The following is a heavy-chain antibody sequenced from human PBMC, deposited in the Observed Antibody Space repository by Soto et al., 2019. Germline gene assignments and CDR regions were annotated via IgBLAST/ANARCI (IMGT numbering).Heavy chain of an antibody. D-gene: IGHD1-1*01. CDR1: GALSSSSNW. J-gene: IGHJ6*04. CDR2: IYHNGTT. V-gene: IGHV4-4*01. CDR3: ASILRVETGRQVNYYGMDC. Sequence: XATLSLICEVLGALSSSSNWLTWFRQPPGKGLEWIGEIYHNGTTNYNPSLKSRITISVDNSKSQFSLKLISVTAADTAIYSCASILRVETGRQVNYYGMDCWGRGTTGTVAS.